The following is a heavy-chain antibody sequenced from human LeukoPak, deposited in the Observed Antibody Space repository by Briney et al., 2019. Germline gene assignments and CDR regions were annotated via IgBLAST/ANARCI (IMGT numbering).Heavy chain of an antibody. CDR3: AELGITMIGGV. J-gene: IGHJ6*04. CDR1: GFTFSSYS. D-gene: IGHD3-10*02. Sequence: GGSLRLSCAASGFTFSSYSMNWVRQAPGKWLEWVSSISSSGSNIYYGDSVKGRFSISRDNAQNSLYLQMNSLRAEDTAVYYCAELGITMIGGVWGKGTTVTISS. V-gene: IGHV3-21*01. CDR2: ISSSGSNI.